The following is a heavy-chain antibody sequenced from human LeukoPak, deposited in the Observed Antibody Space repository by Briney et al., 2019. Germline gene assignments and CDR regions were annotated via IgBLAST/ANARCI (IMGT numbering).Heavy chain of an antibody. CDR2: IYYSGST. V-gene: IGHV4-59*08. CDR3: ANSRRVPGVSIGYFDS. CDR1: GGSMRSYY. J-gene: IGHJ4*02. Sequence: SETLSLTCTVSGGSMRSYYWSWIRQPPGKGLEWIGYIYYSGSTNYNPSLKSRVTISVDTSKNQFSLKLSSVTAADTAVYYCANSRRVPGVSIGYFDSWGQGNLVTVSA. D-gene: IGHD3-10*01.